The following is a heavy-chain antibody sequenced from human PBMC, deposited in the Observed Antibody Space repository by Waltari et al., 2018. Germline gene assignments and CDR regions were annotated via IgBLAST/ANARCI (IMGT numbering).Heavy chain of an antibody. CDR2: IDSDETSE. CDR1: GFTFSRFW. CDR3: AKVAPRTDRGPVPGRDYYYGMDV. Sequence: EVRLVESGGGLVQPGESLRLSCAASGFTFSRFWMHWVRQAPGKGLVRVERIDSDETSERYADTVKGRFTIARDNAKNTLYLQMKRLRVEDTAVYYCAKVAPRTDRGPVPGRDYYYGMDVWGHGTTVTVFS. D-gene: IGHD1-26*01. V-gene: IGHV3-74*01. J-gene: IGHJ6*02.